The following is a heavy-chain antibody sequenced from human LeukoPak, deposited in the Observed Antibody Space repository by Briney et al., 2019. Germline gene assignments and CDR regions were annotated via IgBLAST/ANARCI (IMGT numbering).Heavy chain of an antibody. D-gene: IGHD3-16*01. Sequence: GGSLRLSCAASGFTFSRYWMHWVRQAPGKGLVWVANIKQDGSEKYYVDSVKGRFTISRDNAKNSLYLQMNSLRAEDTAVYYCARDLAVMWYWGQGTLVTVSS. CDR2: IKQDGSEK. V-gene: IGHV3-7*01. CDR1: GFTFSRYW. CDR3: ARDLAVMWY. J-gene: IGHJ4*02.